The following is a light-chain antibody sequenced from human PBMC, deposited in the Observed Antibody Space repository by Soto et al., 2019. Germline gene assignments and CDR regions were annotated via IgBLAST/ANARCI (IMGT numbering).Light chain of an antibody. Sequence: QSALTQPPSASESPGQSVTISCTGTSSDIGGYDYVSWYQQHPGKAPKLIIYEVNKRPSGVPDRFSGSKSGNTASLTVSGLQAEDEADYYCSSYAGSNNLVFAGGTKLTVL. CDR3: SSYAGSNNLV. V-gene: IGLV2-8*01. J-gene: IGLJ3*02. CDR1: SSDIGGYDY. CDR2: EVN.